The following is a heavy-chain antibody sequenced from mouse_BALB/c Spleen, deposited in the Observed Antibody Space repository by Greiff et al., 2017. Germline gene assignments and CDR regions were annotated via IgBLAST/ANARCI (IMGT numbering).Heavy chain of an antibody. V-gene: IGHV14-3*02. D-gene: IGHD2-2*01. CDR2: IDPANGNT. J-gene: IGHJ2*01. Sequence: EVQLVESGAELVKPGASVKLSCTASGFNIKDTYMHWVKQRPEQGLEWIGRIDPANGNTKYDPKFQGKATITADTSSNTAYLQLSSLTSEDTAVYYCALYGYDGFDYWGQGTTLTVSS. CDR3: ALYGYDGFDY. CDR1: GFNIKDTY.